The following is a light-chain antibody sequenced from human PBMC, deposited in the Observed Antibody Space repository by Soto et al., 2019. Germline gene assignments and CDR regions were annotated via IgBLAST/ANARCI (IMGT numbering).Light chain of an antibody. J-gene: IGKJ1*01. V-gene: IGKV1-6*01. CDR3: QQYNSYS. CDR1: QGIRND. CDR2: AAS. Sequence: AIQMTQSPSSLSSSVGDRVTISCRASQGIRNDLGWYQQKPGKAPKLLIYAASSLQSGVPSRFSGSGSGTDFTLTISSLQPEDFATYYCQQYNSYSFGQGTKVDIK.